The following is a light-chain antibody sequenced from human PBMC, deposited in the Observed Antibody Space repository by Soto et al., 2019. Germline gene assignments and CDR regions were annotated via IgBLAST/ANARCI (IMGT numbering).Light chain of an antibody. Sequence: AIQLTQSPSSLSASLGDTVIITCRASQDITSDLAWYQQRPEKAPVLLIYDASRLESGVPPRFSGGGSGTEFSLTISSLQPEDFATYFCQQFNAYPRTVGQGPKVDIK. CDR1: QDITSD. V-gene: IGKV1-13*02. CDR3: QQFNAYPRT. J-gene: IGKJ1*01. CDR2: DAS.